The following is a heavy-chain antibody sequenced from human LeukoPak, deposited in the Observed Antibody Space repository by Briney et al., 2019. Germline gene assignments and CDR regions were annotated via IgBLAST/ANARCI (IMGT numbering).Heavy chain of an antibody. CDR1: GYFIRSGYY. J-gene: IGHJ5*02. V-gene: IGHV4-38-2*01. Sequence: SFTLSLTCAVSGYFIRSGYYWGWIRQPPGKGLEWIGSMYQSGSSYYNPSPKSRVTISVDTSKKQFSLKLRSVTAAETAVYYCARNTMIRGVIINWFDPWGQGTLVTVSS. CDR2: MYQSGSS. CDR3: ARNTMIRGVIINWFDP. D-gene: IGHD3-10*01.